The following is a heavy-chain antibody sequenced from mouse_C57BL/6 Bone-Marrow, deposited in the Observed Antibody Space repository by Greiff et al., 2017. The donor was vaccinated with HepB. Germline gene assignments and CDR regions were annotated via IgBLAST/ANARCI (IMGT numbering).Heavy chain of an antibody. D-gene: IGHD1-1*01. CDR1: GFSLTSYG. V-gene: IGHV2-5*01. J-gene: IGHJ1*03. Sequence: VQLQQSGPGLVQPSQSLSITCTVSGFSLTSYGVHWVRQSPGKGLEWLGVIWRGGSTDYNAAFMSRLSITKDNSKSQVFFKMNSLQADDTAIYYCAKKGYGLHWYFDVWGTGTTVTVSS. CDR2: IWRGGST. CDR3: AKKGYGLHWYFDV.